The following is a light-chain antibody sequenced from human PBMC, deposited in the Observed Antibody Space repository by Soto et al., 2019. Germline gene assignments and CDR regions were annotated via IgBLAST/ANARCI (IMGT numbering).Light chain of an antibody. CDR2: DVS. J-gene: IGLJ1*01. CDR1: SSXVGGYNY. V-gene: IGLV2-14*01. CDR3: SSYTSSSTLLYV. Sequence: QSALTQPASVSGSPGQSITISCTGTSSXVGGYNYVSWYQQHPGKAPKLMIYDVSNRPSGVSNRFSGSKSGNTASLTISGLQAEDEADYYCSSYTSSSTLLYVFGTGTKVTVL.